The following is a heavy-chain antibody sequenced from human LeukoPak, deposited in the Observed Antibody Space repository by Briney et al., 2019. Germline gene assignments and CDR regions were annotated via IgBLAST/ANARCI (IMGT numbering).Heavy chain of an antibody. CDR2: ISSSGSTI. Sequence: GGSLRLSCAAFGFTFSSYEMNWVRQAPGKGLEWVSYISSSGSTIYYADSVKGRFTISRDNAKNSLYLQMNSLRAEDTAVYYCARENVVVTAADAFDIWGQGTMVTVSS. V-gene: IGHV3-48*03. J-gene: IGHJ3*02. D-gene: IGHD2-21*02. CDR1: GFTFSSYE. CDR3: ARENVVVTAADAFDI.